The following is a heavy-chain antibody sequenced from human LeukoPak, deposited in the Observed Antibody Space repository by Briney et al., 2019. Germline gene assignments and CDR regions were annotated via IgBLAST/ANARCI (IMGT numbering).Heavy chain of an antibody. CDR1: GYTFTGYY. J-gene: IGHJ4*02. CDR2: INPNSGGT. D-gene: IGHD1-7*01. CDR3: ARDSDAAYNWNYSPSGY. Sequence: ASVKVSCKASGYTFTGYYMHWVRQAPGQGLEWMGWINPNSGGTNYAQKFQGRVTMTWDTSISTAYMELSRLRSDDTAVYYCARDSDAAYNWNYSPSGYWGQGTLVTVSS. V-gene: IGHV1-2*02.